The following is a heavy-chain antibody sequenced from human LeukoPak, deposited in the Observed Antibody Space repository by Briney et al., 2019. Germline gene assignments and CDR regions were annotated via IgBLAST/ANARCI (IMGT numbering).Heavy chain of an antibody. J-gene: IGHJ4*02. CDR1: GGSISSGGYS. D-gene: IGHD3-22*01. CDR3: ARAGQPAYYDSSGYYENLYYFDY. V-gene: IGHV4-30-2*01. CDR2: IYHSGST. Sequence: PSETLSLTCAVSGGSISSGGYSWSWIRQPPGKGLEWIGYIYHSGSTYYNPSLKSRVTISVDRSKKQFSLKLSSVTAADTAVYYCARAGQPAYYDSSGYYENLYYFDYWGQGTLVTVSS.